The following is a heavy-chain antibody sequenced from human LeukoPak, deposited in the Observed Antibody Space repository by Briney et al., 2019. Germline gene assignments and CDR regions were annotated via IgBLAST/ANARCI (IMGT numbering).Heavy chain of an antibody. Sequence: ASVKVSCKASGYTFTAYYIQCVREAPGHRLECIGGINPHSGGTNYVQKFPGRDTLTRGTSINTAYMELSRLRSADTAVYYCARDQSQVYGAYDHYFDFWGQGALVTVSS. CDR2: INPHSGGT. V-gene: IGHV1-2*02. CDR3: ARDQSQVYGAYDHYFDF. J-gene: IGHJ4*02. CDR1: GYTFTAYY. D-gene: IGHD4-17*01.